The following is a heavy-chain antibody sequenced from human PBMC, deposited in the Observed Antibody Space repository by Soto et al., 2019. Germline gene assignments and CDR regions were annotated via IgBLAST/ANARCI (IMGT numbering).Heavy chain of an antibody. CDR2: IYYSGSN. D-gene: IGHD1-26*01. CDR1: GGSISSYF. J-gene: IGHJ2*01. CDR3: AREGSGRYYRGYFDL. Sequence: PSETLSLTCTVSGGSISSYFWSWIRQPPGKGLEWIGDIYYSGSNNYNPSLQSRLTVSVDTSKNQVSLKLSSVTAADTAVYYCAREGSGRYYRGYFDLWGRGTLVTVYS. V-gene: IGHV4-59*01.